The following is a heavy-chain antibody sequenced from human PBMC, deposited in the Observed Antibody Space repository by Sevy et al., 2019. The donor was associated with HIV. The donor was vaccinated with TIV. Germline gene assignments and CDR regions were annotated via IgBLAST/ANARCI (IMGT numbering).Heavy chain of an antibody. J-gene: IGHJ6*02. Sequence: ASVKVSCKASGYTFTSYGISWVRQAPGQGLEWMGWISAYNGNTNYAQKLQGRVTMTTDTSTSTAYMELRSLRSDDTAVYYCAREGRYYYGSGSYYNDYYYYYGMDVWGQGTTVTVSS. CDR1: GYTFTSYG. CDR3: AREGRYYYGSGSYYNDYYYYYGMDV. V-gene: IGHV1-18*01. CDR2: ISAYNGNT. D-gene: IGHD3-10*01.